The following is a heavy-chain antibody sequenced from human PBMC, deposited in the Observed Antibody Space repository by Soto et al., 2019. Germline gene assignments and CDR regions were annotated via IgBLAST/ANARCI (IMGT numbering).Heavy chain of an antibody. Sequence: PGGSLRLSCSASGFTFDDCAMHWVRQAPGKGPEWVSGISWDSATVGYAESVKGRFTITRDDAKNSLYLQMNSLRPEDTAVYYCVRRMASPDQWGQGTLVTVSS. J-gene: IGHJ4*02. V-gene: IGHV3-9*01. CDR3: VRRMASPDQ. CDR1: GFTFDDCA. D-gene: IGHD2-15*01. CDR2: ISWDSATV.